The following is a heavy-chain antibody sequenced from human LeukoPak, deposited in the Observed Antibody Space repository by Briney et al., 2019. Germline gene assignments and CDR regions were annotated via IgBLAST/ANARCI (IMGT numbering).Heavy chain of an antibody. Sequence: PSETLSLTCAVYGGSFSGYYWSWIRQPPGKGLEWIGEINHSGSTNNNPSLKSRVTISVDTSKNQFSLKLSSVTAADTAVYYCARGTNVLRYFDRTYYFDYWGQGTLVTVSS. D-gene: IGHD3-9*01. CDR2: INHSGST. CDR1: GGSFSGYY. J-gene: IGHJ4*02. V-gene: IGHV4-34*01. CDR3: ARGTNVLRYFDRTYYFDY.